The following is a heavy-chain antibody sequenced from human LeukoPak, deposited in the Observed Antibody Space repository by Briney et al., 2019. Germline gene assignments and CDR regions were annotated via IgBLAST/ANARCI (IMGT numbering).Heavy chain of an antibody. CDR1: GFTFSSYG. D-gene: IGHD3-3*01. Sequence: GRSLRLSCAASGFTFSSYGMHWVRQAPGKGLEWVAVIWYDGSNKYYADSVKGRFTISRDNSKNTLYLQMNSLRAEDTAVYYCARKLAGVVRMVPAGMDVWGQGTTVTVSS. CDR2: IWYDGSNK. J-gene: IGHJ6*02. CDR3: ARKLAGVVRMVPAGMDV. V-gene: IGHV3-33*01.